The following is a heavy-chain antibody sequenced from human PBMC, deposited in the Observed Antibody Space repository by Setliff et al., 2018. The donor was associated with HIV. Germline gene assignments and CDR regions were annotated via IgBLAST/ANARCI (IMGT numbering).Heavy chain of an antibody. CDR3: ARDPAPSSSASYFQH. Sequence: GASVKVSCKASGYTFTSYYMHWVRQAPGQGLEWMGIINPSSGSTTYAQEFQGRVTMTRDTSTSTVYMELSSLRSEDTAVYYCARDPAPSSSASYFQHWGQGTPVTVSS. V-gene: IGHV1-46*01. J-gene: IGHJ1*01. D-gene: IGHD6-6*01. CDR1: GYTFTSYY. CDR2: INPSSGST.